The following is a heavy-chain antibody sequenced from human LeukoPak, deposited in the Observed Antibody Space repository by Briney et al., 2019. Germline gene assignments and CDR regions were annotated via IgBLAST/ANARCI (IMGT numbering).Heavy chain of an antibody. J-gene: IGHJ4*02. V-gene: IGHV1-2*02. CDR2: VNPNSGGT. CDR1: GYTLSDYY. D-gene: IGHD6-19*01. CDR3: SRGAPTIAMTGTGLDY. Sequence: ASVKVSCKASGYTLSDYYMHWVRQAPGQGLEWMGWVNPNSGGTNYAQKFQGRFTMTRDTSINTAYMKVSGLRSDDTAVYYCSRGAPTIAMTGTGLDYWGQGTLVAVSS.